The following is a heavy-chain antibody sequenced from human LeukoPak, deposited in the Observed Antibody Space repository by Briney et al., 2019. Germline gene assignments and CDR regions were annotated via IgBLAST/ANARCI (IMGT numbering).Heavy chain of an antibody. CDR2: MNPNSGNT. CDR3: ARGGYSYGYSEVNDAFDI. J-gene: IGHJ3*02. V-gene: IGHV1-8*01. D-gene: IGHD5-18*01. Sequence: ASVKVSCKASGYTFTSYDINWVRQATGQGLEWMGWMNPNSGNTGYAQKFQGRVTMTRNTSISTAYMELSSLRSEDTAVYYCARGGYSYGYSEVNDAFDIWGQGTMVTVSS. CDR1: GYTFTSYD.